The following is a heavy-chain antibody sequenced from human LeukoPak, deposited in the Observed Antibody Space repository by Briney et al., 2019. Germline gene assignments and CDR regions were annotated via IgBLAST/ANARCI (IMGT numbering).Heavy chain of an antibody. D-gene: IGHD2/OR15-2a*01. J-gene: IGHJ3*02. Sequence: GGSLRLSCAASGFTFSSYAMHWVRQAPGKGLEYVSAISSNGGSTYYANSVKGRFTISRDNSKNTLYLQMGSLRAEDMAVYYCARAARGSNSPGASDIWGQGTMVTVSS. CDR1: GFTFSSYA. CDR3: ARAARGSNSPGASDI. V-gene: IGHV3-64*01. CDR2: ISSNGGST.